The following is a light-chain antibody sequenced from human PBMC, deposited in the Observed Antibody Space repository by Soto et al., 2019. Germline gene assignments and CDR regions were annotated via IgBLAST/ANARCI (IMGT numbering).Light chain of an antibody. Sequence: QSALTQPPSASGSPGQSVTISCTGTSSDVGGYKSVSWYQQHPGKAPKLMIYEANKRPSGVPDRFSGSKSGNTASLTVSGLQAEDEADYYCSSYAGSNTWVFGGGTKLTVL. J-gene: IGLJ2*01. CDR1: SSDVGGYKS. V-gene: IGLV2-8*01. CDR2: EAN. CDR3: SSYAGSNTWV.